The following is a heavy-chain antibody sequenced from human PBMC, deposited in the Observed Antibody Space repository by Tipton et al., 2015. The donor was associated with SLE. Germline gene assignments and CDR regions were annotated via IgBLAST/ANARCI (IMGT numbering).Heavy chain of an antibody. CDR1: GFSFSAYW. Sequence: SLRLSCITSGFSFSAYWMSWVRQAPGKGLEWVANINQDGSEKFYVDSVEGRFSISRDNAKNSVILQMNSLRADDTAVYYCARHSYYKFDYWGQGTLVTVSS. V-gene: IGHV3-7*01. CDR2: INQDGSEK. D-gene: IGHD1-26*01. CDR3: ARHSYYKFDY. J-gene: IGHJ4*02.